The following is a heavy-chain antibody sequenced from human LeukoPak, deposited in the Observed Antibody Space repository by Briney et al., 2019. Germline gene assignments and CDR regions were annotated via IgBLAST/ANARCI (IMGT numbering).Heavy chain of an antibody. Sequence: GASVKVSCKPSGGTSTSDAINWVRQAPGQGLEWMGWINPNSGGANYEQKFQGRVTMTRDTSISTAYMELSGLRSDDTAVYYCARDGSGSYYGWFDPWGQGTLVTVSS. V-gene: IGHV1-2*02. CDR3: ARDGSGSYYGWFDP. J-gene: IGHJ5*02. CDR2: INPNSGGA. D-gene: IGHD1-26*01. CDR1: GGTSTSDA.